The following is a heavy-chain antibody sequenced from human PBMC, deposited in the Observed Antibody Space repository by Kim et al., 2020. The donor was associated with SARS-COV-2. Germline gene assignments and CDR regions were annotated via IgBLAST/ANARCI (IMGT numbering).Heavy chain of an antibody. D-gene: IGHD3-16*02. V-gene: IGHV3-30*18. CDR3: AKDRRKAYDYVWGSYRSYYYYGMDV. CDR1: GFTFSSCG. Sequence: GGSLRLSCAASGFTFSSCGMHWVRQAPGKGLEWVAVISYDGSNKYYADSVKGRFTISRDNSKNTLYLQMNSLRAEDTAVYYCAKDRRKAYDYVWGSYRSYYYYGMDVWGQGTTVTVSS. J-gene: IGHJ6*02. CDR2: ISYDGSNK.